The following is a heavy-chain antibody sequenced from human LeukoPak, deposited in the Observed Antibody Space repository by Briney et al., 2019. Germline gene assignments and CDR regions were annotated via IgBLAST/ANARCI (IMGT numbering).Heavy chain of an antibody. V-gene: IGHV4-39*07. CDR3: ARDRPGGSSLDY. CDR2: IYYSGST. J-gene: IGHJ4*02. CDR1: GDSINSDY. Sequence: PSETLSLTCTVSGDSINSDYWNWIRQPPGKGLEWIGSIYYSGSTYYNPSLKSRVTISVDTSKNQFSLKLSSVTAADTAVYYCARDRPGGSSLDYWGQGTLVTVSS. D-gene: IGHD6-13*01.